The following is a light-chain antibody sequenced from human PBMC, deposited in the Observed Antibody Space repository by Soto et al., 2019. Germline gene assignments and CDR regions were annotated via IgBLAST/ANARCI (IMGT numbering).Light chain of an antibody. Sequence: EIVLTQSPGTLSLSPGERATLSCRASQTINNYVAWYQQKPGQAPRVLIYDSSIRATTVPDRFSGSGSGTDFTLTISRLEPEDFAVYYCQQYVDSPDTFGGGTKVEIK. CDR2: DSS. CDR3: QQYVDSPDT. J-gene: IGKJ4*01. CDR1: QTINNY. V-gene: IGKV3-20*01.